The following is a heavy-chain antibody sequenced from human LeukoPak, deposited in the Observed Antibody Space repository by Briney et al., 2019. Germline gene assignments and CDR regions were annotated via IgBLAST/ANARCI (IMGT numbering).Heavy chain of an antibody. J-gene: IGHJ4*02. CDR2: ISGSGGST. Sequence: GGSLRLSCAVSGFTFSSYAMSWVRQAPGKGLEWVSAISGSGGSTYYADSVKGRFTISRDNSKNTLYLQMNSLRAEDTAVYYCAKSMTGSKGFDYWGQGTLVTVSS. D-gene: IGHD3-10*01. V-gene: IGHV3-23*01. CDR3: AKSMTGSKGFDY. CDR1: GFTFSSYA.